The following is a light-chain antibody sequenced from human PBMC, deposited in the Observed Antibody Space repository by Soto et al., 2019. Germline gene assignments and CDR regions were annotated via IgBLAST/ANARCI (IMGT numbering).Light chain of an antibody. J-gene: IGKJ4*01. CDR1: QSVSSA. CDR3: QQYNNWPPLT. Sequence: EIVMTQSPATLSVSPGQRATLSCRASQSVSSALAWYQQKPGQAPRLLIYGASTRATGIPTRVSGSGSGTQFTLTIYSLQSEDFAVYYCQQYNNWPPLTFGGGTKVEMK. CDR2: GAS. V-gene: IGKV3-15*01.